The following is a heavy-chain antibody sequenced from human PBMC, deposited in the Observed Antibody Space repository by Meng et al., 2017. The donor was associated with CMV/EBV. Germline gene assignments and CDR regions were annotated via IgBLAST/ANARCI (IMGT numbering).Heavy chain of an antibody. D-gene: IGHD3-22*01. CDR3: ARDLKYYYDSSGHYGMDV. CDR2: IYYSGST. Sequence: SETLSLTCTVSGGSVSSGSYYWSWIRQPPGKGLEWIGYIYYSGSTNYNPSLKGRVTISVDTSKNQFSLKLSSVTAADTAVYYCARDLKYYYDSSGHYGMDVWGQGTTVTVSS. V-gene: IGHV4-61*01. CDR1: GGSVSSGSYY. J-gene: IGHJ6*02.